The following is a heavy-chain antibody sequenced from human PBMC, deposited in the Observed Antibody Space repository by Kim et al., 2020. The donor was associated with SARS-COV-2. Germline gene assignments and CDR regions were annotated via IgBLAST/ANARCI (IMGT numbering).Heavy chain of an antibody. J-gene: IGHJ6*02. V-gene: IGHV3-30*18. CDR3: AKYLDDYGDYGWRGGMDG. D-gene: IGHD4-17*01. CDR2: ISYDGSNK. Sequence: GGSLRLSCAASGFTFNTYGMHWVRQAPGKGLEWVAGISYDGSNKYYADSVKGRFTISRDNSKNTLYLQMNSLRAEDTAVYYCAKYLDDYGDYGWRGGMDGWGQGTKVTVSS. CDR1: GFTFNTYG.